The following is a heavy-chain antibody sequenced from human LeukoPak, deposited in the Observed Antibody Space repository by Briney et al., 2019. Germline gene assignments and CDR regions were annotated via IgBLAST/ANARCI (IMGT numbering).Heavy chain of an antibody. CDR3: ARDSLGILTGYDNWFDP. CDR2: IYTSGST. Sequence: PSETLSLTCTVSGGSISSYYWSWIRQPAGKGLEWIGRIYTSGSTNYNPSLKSQVTMSVDTSKNQFSLKLSSVTAADTAVYYCARDSLGILTGYDNWFDPWGQGTLVTVSS. V-gene: IGHV4-4*07. CDR1: GGSISSYY. D-gene: IGHD3-9*01. J-gene: IGHJ5*02.